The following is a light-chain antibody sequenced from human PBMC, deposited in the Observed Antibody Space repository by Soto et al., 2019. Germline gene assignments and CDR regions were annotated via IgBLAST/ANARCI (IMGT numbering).Light chain of an antibody. V-gene: IGLV2-8*01. CDR3: SSYAGNNNV. Sequence: QSALTQPPSASGSPGQSVTISCTGTSSDVGGYKNASWYQQHPGKAPKLVIYEVSKRPSGVPDRFTGSKSGNTASLTVSGLQAEDEADYYCSSYAGNNNVFGTGTKGTVL. CDR1: SSDVGGYKN. J-gene: IGLJ1*01. CDR2: EVS.